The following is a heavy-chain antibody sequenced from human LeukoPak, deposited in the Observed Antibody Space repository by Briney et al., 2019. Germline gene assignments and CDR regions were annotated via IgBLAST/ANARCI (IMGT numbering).Heavy chain of an antibody. J-gene: IGHJ4*02. Sequence: GGSLRLSCAASGFTFNSYGMHWVRQAPGKGLEWVAVISHDGSRKYYADSVKGRFTISRDDSKNTLYLQMNGLRAEDTAVYYCAKDLDGGGLFDYWGQGTLVTVSS. V-gene: IGHV3-30*18. CDR1: GFTFNSYG. CDR2: ISHDGSRK. D-gene: IGHD4-23*01. CDR3: AKDLDGGGLFDY.